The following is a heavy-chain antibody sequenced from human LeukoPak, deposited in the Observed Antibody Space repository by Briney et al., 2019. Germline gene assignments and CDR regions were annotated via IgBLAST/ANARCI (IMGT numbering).Heavy chain of an antibody. CDR1: GFTFSSYW. CDR3: ARGTYGLRIDNWFDR. CDR2: INTDASST. Sequence: PGGSLRLSCAASGFTFSSYWMYWVRQAPGKGLVWVSRINTDASSTSYADSVKGRFTISRDNAKNTLYLQMNSLRPEDTAVYYCARGTYGLRIDNWFDRWGQGTLVTVSS. D-gene: IGHD1-26*01. V-gene: IGHV3-74*01. J-gene: IGHJ5*02.